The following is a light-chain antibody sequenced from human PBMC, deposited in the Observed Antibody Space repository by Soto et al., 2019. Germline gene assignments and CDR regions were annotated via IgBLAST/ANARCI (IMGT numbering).Light chain of an antibody. J-gene: IGKJ2*01. V-gene: IGKV1-5*03. CDR1: QSTSTW. Sequence: DIQMTQSPSTLSASVGDTVNITCRASQSTSTWLAWYQQKPGKAPKILIYKASTLETGAPSRFSGSGSGTDFTLTITSLQPDDFATYFCQQYNGYPFTFGQGTKVDIK. CDR2: KAS. CDR3: QQYNGYPFT.